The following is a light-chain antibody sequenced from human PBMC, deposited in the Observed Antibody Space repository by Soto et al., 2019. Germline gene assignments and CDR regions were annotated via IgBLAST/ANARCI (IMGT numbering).Light chain of an antibody. CDR2: GAS. V-gene: IGKV3-15*01. CDR1: QSVSSD. CDR3: QQYTDWPLT. Sequence: EVVMTQSPATLSVSLGEKATISCRASQSVSSDVAWYRQKPGQAPRILIYGASTRATAIPARFSGSGSGTEFTLTISSLQSEDFAVYYCQQYTDWPLTFGQGTKVDIK. J-gene: IGKJ1*01.